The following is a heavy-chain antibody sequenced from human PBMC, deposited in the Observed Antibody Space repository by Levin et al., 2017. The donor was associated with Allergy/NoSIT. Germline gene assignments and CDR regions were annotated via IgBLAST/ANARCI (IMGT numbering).Heavy chain of an antibody. J-gene: IGHJ4*02. D-gene: IGHD3-9*01. CDR1: GFPFGDYT. CDR3: SRDLDFLTGYRPEY. Sequence: NPGGSLRLSCSASGFPFGDYTMTWFRQAPGKGLEWVGFIRSKPYDEETEYAASVRGRFTMSRDDSKSIAYLQMNSLRSDDTAVYYCSRDLDFLTGYRPEYWGQGTQVTVSS. CDR2: IRSKPYDEET. V-gene: IGHV3-49*05.